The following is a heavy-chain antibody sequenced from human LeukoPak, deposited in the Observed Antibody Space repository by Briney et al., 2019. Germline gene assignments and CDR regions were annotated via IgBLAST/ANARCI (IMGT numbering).Heavy chain of an antibody. CDR1: GFTFSNYA. Sequence: GGSLRLSCAASGFTFSNYAMSWVRQAPGKGLEWVSAISNSGGSTYYTDSVKGRFTISRDNSKNTLYLQMDGLRAEDTAVYYCARDPTELQLLSYYFDYWGQGTLVAVSS. CDR2: ISNSGGST. J-gene: IGHJ4*02. D-gene: IGHD2-2*01. V-gene: IGHV3-23*01. CDR3: ARDPTELQLLSYYFDY.